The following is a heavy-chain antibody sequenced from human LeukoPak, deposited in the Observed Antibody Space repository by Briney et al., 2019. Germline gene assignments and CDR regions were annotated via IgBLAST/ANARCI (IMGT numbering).Heavy chain of an antibody. D-gene: IGHD1-26*01. CDR3: AGTIVGATKWFDP. V-gene: IGHV1-46*01. CDR2: INPSGGST. Sequence: ASVKVSYKASGYTFTSYYMHWVRQAPGQGLEWMGIINPSGGSTSYAQKFQGRVTMTRDTSTSTVYMELSSLRSEDTAVYYCAGTIVGATKWFDPWGQGTLVTVSS. CDR1: GYTFTSYY. J-gene: IGHJ5*02.